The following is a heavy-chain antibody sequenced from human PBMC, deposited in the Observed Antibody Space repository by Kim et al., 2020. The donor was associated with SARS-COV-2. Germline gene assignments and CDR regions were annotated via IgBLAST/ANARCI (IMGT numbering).Heavy chain of an antibody. CDR1: GFTFSSYS. CDR2: ISSSSSTI. CDR3: ASPRIGGNGMDV. V-gene: IGHV3-48*01. D-gene: IGHD1-26*01. Sequence: GGSLRLSCAASGFTFSSYSMNWVRQAPGKGLEGVSYISSSSSTIYYADSVKGRFTISRDNAKNSLYLQMNSLRAEDTAVYYCASPRIGGNGMDVWGQGTTVTVSS. J-gene: IGHJ6*02.